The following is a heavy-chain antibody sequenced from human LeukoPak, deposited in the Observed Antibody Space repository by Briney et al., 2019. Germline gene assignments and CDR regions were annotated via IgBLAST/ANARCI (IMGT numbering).Heavy chain of an antibody. CDR3: ARNYYDSSGYYVGSPPFFDY. Sequence: GGSLRVSCAASGFTVSSNYMSWVRQAPGKGLEWVSVIYSGGSTYYADSVKGRFTISRDNSKNTLYLQMNSLRAEDTAVYYCARNYYDSSGYYVGSPPFFDYWGQGTLVTVSS. V-gene: IGHV3-66*02. J-gene: IGHJ4*02. CDR1: GFTVSSNY. D-gene: IGHD3-22*01. CDR2: IYSGGST.